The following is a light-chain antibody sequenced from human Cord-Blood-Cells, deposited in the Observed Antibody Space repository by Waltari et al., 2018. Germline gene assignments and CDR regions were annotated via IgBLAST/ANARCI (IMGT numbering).Light chain of an antibody. CDR3: QQYNNWRT. Sequence: EIVMTQSPATLSVSPGERATLSCRASQSVSSNLAWYQQKPGQAPRLLIYGASTRATGIPARFSGSGSWTEFTLTISSLQSEDFAVYYCQQYNNWRTFGGGTKVEIK. CDR1: QSVSSN. CDR2: GAS. J-gene: IGKJ4*01. V-gene: IGKV3-15*01.